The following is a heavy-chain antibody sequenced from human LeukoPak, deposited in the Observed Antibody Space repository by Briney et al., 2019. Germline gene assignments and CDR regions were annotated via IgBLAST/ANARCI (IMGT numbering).Heavy chain of an antibody. D-gene: IGHD3-22*01. CDR1: GGTFSIYA. V-gene: IGHV1-69*06. Sequence: ASVKVSCKASGGTFSIYAISRVRQAPGQGLGWMGRIIPIFGTANYAQTFQGRVTITADKSTSTAYMELSSLRSEDTAVYYCARVAWVYYARSGYLGAFDIWGQGTMVTVSS. CDR3: ARVAWVYYARSGYLGAFDI. J-gene: IGHJ3*02. CDR2: IIPIFGTA.